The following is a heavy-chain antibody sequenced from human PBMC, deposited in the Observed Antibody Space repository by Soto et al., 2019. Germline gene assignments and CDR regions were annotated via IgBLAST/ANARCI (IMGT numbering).Heavy chain of an antibody. CDR1: WSAFSGSA. J-gene: IGHJ4*02. Sequence: ASLRPSSAASWSAFSGSAMSRVRQAPEKGLEWVSAISGSGGSTYYADSVKGRFTISRDNSKNTLYLQMNSLRAEDTAVYYCAKDSLRNWNRVWYLDYWGQGTLVTVSS. D-gene: IGHD1-1*01. CDR2: ISGSGGST. CDR3: AKDSLRNWNRVWYLDY. V-gene: IGHV3-23*01.